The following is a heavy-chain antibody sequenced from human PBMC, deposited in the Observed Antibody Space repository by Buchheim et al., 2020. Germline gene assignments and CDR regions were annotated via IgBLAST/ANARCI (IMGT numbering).Heavy chain of an antibody. Sequence: EVQLVQSGAEVKRPGESLKISCKGSGYSFTTYWIGWVRQMPEKGLEWMGMIYPGDSDIRYSPSFQGQVTISADKSLSTAHLQWSSLKASDSAMYYCVRSFGYCTDGVCRLFDYWGQGT. CDR3: VRSFGYCTDGVCRLFDY. D-gene: IGHD2-8*01. CDR1: GYSFTTYW. V-gene: IGHV5-51*01. J-gene: IGHJ4*02. CDR2: IYPGDSDI.